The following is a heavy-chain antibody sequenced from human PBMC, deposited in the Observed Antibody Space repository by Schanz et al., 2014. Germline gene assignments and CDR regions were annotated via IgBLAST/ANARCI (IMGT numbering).Heavy chain of an antibody. CDR1: GFTFSNYW. Sequence: EVQLVESGGGLVQPGGSLRLSCAASGFTFSNYWMTWVRQAPGKGLEWVANIKQDESEKYYVDCMKGRFTISRANAKNSLLTHMSSLSAEVSAVYCCLRYIVHRVYYSVGSWGQGTLVTVSS. V-gene: IGHV3-7*01. CDR3: LRYIVHRVYYSVGS. J-gene: IGHJ5*02. D-gene: IGHD2-21*01. CDR2: IKQDESEK.